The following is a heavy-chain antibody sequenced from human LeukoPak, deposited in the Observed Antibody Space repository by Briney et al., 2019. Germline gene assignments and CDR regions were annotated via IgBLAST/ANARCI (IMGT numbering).Heavy chain of an antibody. CDR3: AKGYDYGDY. CDR1: GFTFSSYA. D-gene: IGHD4/OR15-4a*01. J-gene: IGHJ4*02. V-gene: IGHV3-23*01. Sequence: GGSLRLSCAASGFTFSSYAMSWVRQAPGKGLEWVSAISGSGGSTYYADSVKGRFTISRDNSKNTVYLEMNSLRGEDTAVYYCAKGYDYGDYWGQGTLVTVSS. CDR2: ISGSGGST.